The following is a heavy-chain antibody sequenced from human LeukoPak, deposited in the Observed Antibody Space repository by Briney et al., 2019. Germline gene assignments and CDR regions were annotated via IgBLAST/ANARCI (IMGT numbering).Heavy chain of an antibody. D-gene: IGHD3-22*01. CDR3: ARDQYYYDSSGYYSVDYYYYMDV. CDR2: INHSGST. J-gene: IGHJ6*03. CDR1: GGSFSGYY. V-gene: IGHV4-34*01. Sequence: SETLSLTCAVYGGSFSGYYWSWIRQPPGKGLEWIGEINHSGSTNYNPSLKSRVTILVDTSKNQFSLKLSSVTAADTAVYYCARDQYYYDSSGYYSVDYYYYMDVWGKGTTVTISS.